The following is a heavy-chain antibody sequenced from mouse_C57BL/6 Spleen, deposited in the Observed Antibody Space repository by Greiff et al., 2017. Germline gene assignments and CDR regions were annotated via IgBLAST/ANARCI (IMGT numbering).Heavy chain of an antibody. V-gene: IGHV5-17*01. Sequence: EVQVVESGGGLVKPGGSLKLSCAASGFTFSDYGMHWVRQAPEKGLEWVAYISSGSSTIYYADTVKGRFTISRDNAKNTLFLQMTSLRSEDTAMYYCARYDYGRNYAMDYWGQGTSVTVSS. CDR2: ISSGSSTI. CDR1: GFTFSDYG. J-gene: IGHJ4*01. CDR3: ARYDYGRNYAMDY. D-gene: IGHD2-4*01.